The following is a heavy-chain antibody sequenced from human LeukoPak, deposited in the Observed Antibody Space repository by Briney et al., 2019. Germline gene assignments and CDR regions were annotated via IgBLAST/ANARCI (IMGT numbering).Heavy chain of an antibody. CDR1: GFTFSSYS. Sequence: GGSLRLSCAASGFTFSSYSMNWVRQAPGKGLEWVSFISSSSSYIYYADSVKGRFTISRDNSKDTLYLQMNSLRAEDTAVYYCARGVAAAGTTLDYWGQGTLVTVSS. D-gene: IGHD6-13*01. CDR3: ARGVAAAGTTLDY. J-gene: IGHJ4*02. CDR2: ISSSSSYI. V-gene: IGHV3-21*01.